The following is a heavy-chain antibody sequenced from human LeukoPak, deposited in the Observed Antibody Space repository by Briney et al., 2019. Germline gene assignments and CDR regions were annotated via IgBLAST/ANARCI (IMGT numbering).Heavy chain of an antibody. CDR2: IYTSGRA. D-gene: IGHD3-22*01. J-gene: IGHJ4*02. V-gene: IGHV4-61*02. CDR3: ARASYSYDINGWVPFDY. Sequence: SETLSLTCTVSANSISSGDNYWSLLPQPAGKGLKWMGRIYTSGRANYNPSLKSRVTISGDTSKNQFSLRLSPVTAADTAVYYCARASYSYDINGWVPFDYWGQGTLVTVSS. CDR1: ANSISSGDNY.